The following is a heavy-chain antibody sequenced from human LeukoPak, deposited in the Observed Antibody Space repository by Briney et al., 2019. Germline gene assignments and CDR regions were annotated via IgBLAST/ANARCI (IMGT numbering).Heavy chain of an antibody. Sequence: ASVKVSCKASGYTFTSHFMHWVRQAPGQGLEWMGIINPSGGSTRYAQKFQGRVTMTRDKSTSTVYMELRNLRSEDTAVYYCTRDRTHYYESSGYYSRWEYWGQGTLVTVSS. J-gene: IGHJ4*02. V-gene: IGHV1-46*01. CDR2: INPSGGST. CDR1: GYTFTSHF. CDR3: TRDRTHYYESSGYYSRWEY. D-gene: IGHD3-22*01.